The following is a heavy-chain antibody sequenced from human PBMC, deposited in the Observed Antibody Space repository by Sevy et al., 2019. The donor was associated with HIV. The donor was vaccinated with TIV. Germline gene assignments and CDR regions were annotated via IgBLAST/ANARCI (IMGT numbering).Heavy chain of an antibody. CDR1: GGTFNSYA. CDR2: IIPIFGTA. J-gene: IGHJ4*02. Sequence: ASVKVSCKASGGTFNSYAISWVRQAPGQGLEWMGGIIPIFGTANYAQKFQGRVTITADESTSTAYMELSSLRSEDTVVYYCASGVGARGIYYFDYWGQGTLVTVSS. V-gene: IGHV1-69*13. D-gene: IGHD1-26*01. CDR3: ASGVGARGIYYFDY.